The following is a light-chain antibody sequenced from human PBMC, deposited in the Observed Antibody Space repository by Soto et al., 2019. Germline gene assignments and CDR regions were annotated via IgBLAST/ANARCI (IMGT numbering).Light chain of an antibody. CDR1: TSNLGAGYD. Sequence: QLVLTQPPSVSGAPGQRVSISCTGNTSNLGAGYDVHWYQQIPGGAPQLVIFGDTRRPSGVSNRFSGSKSGDTASLTISGLQAEDEAYYYCSSYTTSSTMIFGGGTKLTVL. V-gene: IGLV1-40*01. J-gene: IGLJ2*01. CDR2: GDT. CDR3: SSYTTSSTMI.